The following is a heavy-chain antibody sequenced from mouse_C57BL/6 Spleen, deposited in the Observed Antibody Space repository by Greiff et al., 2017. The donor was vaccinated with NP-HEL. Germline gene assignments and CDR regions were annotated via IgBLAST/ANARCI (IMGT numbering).Heavy chain of an antibody. J-gene: IGHJ4*01. CDR2: TFYSGIT. Sequence: EVQLQQSGPSLVRPSQTLSLTCTVTGFSINSDCYWIWIRQFPGNKLEYIGYTFYSGITYYNPSLESRTYITRDTSKNQFSLKLSSVTTEDTATYYCARSNLLSYAMDYWGQGTSVTVSS. V-gene: IGHV3-3*01. CDR3: ARSNLLSYAMDY. D-gene: IGHD1-1*01. CDR1: GFSINSDCY.